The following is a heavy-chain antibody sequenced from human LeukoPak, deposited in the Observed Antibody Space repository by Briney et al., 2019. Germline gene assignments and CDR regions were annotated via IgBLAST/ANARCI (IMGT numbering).Heavy chain of an antibody. CDR2: IYTSGST. Sequence: SETLSLTCTVTGGSISSGSYYWSWIRQPAGKGLEWIGRIYTSGSTNYNPSLKSRVIISVDTSKNQFSLKLSSVTAADTAVYYCARDHATSSSWYGHAYWGQGTLVTVSS. J-gene: IGHJ4*02. D-gene: IGHD6-13*01. CDR3: ARDHATSSSWYGHAY. V-gene: IGHV4-61*02. CDR1: GGSISSGSYY.